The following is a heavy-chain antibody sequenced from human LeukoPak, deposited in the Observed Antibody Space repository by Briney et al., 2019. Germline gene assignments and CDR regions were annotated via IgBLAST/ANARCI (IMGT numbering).Heavy chain of an antibody. D-gene: IGHD1-26*01. V-gene: IGHV3-48*01. CDR2: ISGTSATI. J-gene: IGHJ6*02. Sequence: GGSLRLSCAASGFTFSNFNMNWVRQAPGKGLEWISYISGTSATIYYADSVKGRFTISRDNAKNSLYLQMNSLRVEDTAVYYCARDRSGSYPETYGMDVWGQGTTVTVSS. CDR1: GFTFSNFN. CDR3: ARDRSGSYPETYGMDV.